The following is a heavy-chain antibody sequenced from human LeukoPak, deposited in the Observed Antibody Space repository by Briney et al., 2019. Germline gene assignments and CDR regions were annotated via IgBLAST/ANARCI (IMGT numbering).Heavy chain of an antibody. J-gene: IGHJ4*01. CDR1: GFTFSNHW. Sequence: PGGSLRLSCAASGFTFSNHWMLWVRQAPGKGLVWVSHIDSHGSSTTYGDPAKGRFTVSRDNAKNTVYLQMNSLRAEDTAVYYCARGTAVVAGIDYWGPGTLVTVSS. CDR3: ARGTAVVAGIDY. CDR2: IDSHGSST. D-gene: IGHD2-15*01. V-gene: IGHV3-74*03.